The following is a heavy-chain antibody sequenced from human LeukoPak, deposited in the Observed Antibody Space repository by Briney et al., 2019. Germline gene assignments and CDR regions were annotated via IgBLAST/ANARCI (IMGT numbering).Heavy chain of an antibody. CDR2: VIPIFGTA. D-gene: IGHD1-26*01. V-gene: IGHV1-69*05. J-gene: IGHJ5*02. Sequence: SVNVSCKPSGGTFTSYAISWVRQAPGQGLEWMGGVIPIFGTANYAQKFQGRVTITTDESTSTAYMELSSLRSEDTAVYYCARGGGLVGATLWNWFDPWGQGTLVTVSS. CDR1: GGTFTSYA. CDR3: ARGGGLVGATLWNWFDP.